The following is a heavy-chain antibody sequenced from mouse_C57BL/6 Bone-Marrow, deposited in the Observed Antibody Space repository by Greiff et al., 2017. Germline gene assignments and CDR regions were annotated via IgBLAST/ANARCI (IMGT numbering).Heavy chain of an antibody. Sequence: VHLVESGPGLVAPSQSLSITCTVSGFSLTSYAISWVRQPPGKGLEWLGVIWTGGGTNYNSALKSRLSISKDNSKSQVFLKMNSLQTDDTARYYCASLYYYGSSYVPFAYWGQGTLVTVSA. CDR1: GFSLTSYA. CDR2: IWTGGGT. CDR3: ASLYYYGSSYVPFAY. V-gene: IGHV2-9-1*01. J-gene: IGHJ3*01. D-gene: IGHD1-1*01.